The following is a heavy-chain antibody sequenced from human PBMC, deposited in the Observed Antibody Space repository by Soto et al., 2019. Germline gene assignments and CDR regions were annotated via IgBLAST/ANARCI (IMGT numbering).Heavy chain of an antibody. CDR2: IIPIFGTA. CDR1: GGTFSSYA. CDR3: ARDGPSGGSCYDCYYGMDV. V-gene: IGHV1-69*01. Sequence: QVQLVQSGAEVKKPGSSVKVSCKASGGTFSSYAISWVRQAPGQGLEWMGGIIPIFGTANYAKKFQGRVTITADESTSTAYMELSSLRSEDTAVYYCARDGPSGGSCYDCYYGMDVWGQGTTVTVSS. J-gene: IGHJ6*02. D-gene: IGHD2-15*01.